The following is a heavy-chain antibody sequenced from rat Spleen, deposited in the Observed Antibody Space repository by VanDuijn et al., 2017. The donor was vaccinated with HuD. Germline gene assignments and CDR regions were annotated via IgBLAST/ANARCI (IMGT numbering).Heavy chain of an antibody. V-gene: IGHV5-29*01. J-gene: IGHJ4*01. CDR3: ATDGYYDGTYYSVYVMDA. D-gene: IGHD1-12*02. Sequence: EVQLVESAGGLVQPGRSLKLSCAASGFIFSDFYMAWVRQAPAKGLEWVATISYDGNSTYYRDSVKGRFTISRDNAKSTLYLQMDSLRSEDSATYYCATDGYYDGTYYSVYVMDAWGQGASVTVSS. CDR1: GFIFSDFY. CDR2: ISYDGNST.